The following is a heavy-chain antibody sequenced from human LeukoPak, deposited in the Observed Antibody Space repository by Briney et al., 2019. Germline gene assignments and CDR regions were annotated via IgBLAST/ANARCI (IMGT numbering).Heavy chain of an antibody. J-gene: IGHJ4*02. CDR1: GGSINSYY. D-gene: IGHD6-13*01. CDR2: IYYSGST. CDR3: ARHGSSRWSTFYFDY. V-gene: IGHV4-59*08. Sequence: PSETLSLTCTVSGGSINSYYWSWIRQPPGKGLEWIGYIYYSGSTNYNPSLKSRVTISVDTSKNQFSLNLSSVTAADTAVYYCARHGSSRWSTFYFDYWGQGTLVTVSS.